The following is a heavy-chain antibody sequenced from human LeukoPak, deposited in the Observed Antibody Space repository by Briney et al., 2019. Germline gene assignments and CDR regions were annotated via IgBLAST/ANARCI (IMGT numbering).Heavy chain of an antibody. CDR2: IKQDGTEK. V-gene: IGHV3-7*04. CDR3: ARDGGGCSSTSCYDRLDY. Sequence: GGSLRLSCAASGFIFSNYWMTWVRQAPGKGLEWVANIKQDGTEKYYVDSVKGRFTISRDNAKNTLYLQMNSLRAEDTAVYYCARDGGGCSSTSCYDRLDYWGQGTLVTVSS. CDR1: GFIFSNYW. J-gene: IGHJ4*02. D-gene: IGHD2-2*01.